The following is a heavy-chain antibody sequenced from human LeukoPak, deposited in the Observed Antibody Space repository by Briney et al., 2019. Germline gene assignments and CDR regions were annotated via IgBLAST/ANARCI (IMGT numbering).Heavy chain of an antibody. D-gene: IGHD7-27*01. CDR2: VSAYNGNT. V-gene: IGHV1-18*04. CDR3: ARGLLTARARDAFDI. CDR1: GYTFTGYY. J-gene: IGHJ3*02. Sequence: GASVKVSCKASGYTFTGYYMNWVRQAPGQGLEWMGWVSAYNGNTNYAQKLQGRVTMTTDTSANTAYMELGSLRSDDTAVYYCARGLLTARARDAFDIWGQGTMVTVSS.